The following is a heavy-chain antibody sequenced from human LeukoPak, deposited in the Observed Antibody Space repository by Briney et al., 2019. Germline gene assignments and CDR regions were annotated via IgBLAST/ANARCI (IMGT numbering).Heavy chain of an antibody. V-gene: IGHV3-30*18. CDR1: GFTFGSYG. CDR3: AKDRAYGQFLWGNDY. CDR2: ISYDGSNK. J-gene: IGHJ4*02. Sequence: GGSLRLSCAASGFTFGSYGMHWVRQAPGKGLEWVAVISYDGSNKYYADSVKGRFTISRDNSKNTLYLQMNSLRAEDTALYYCAKDRAYGQFLWGNDYWGQGILVTVSS. D-gene: IGHD2-21*01.